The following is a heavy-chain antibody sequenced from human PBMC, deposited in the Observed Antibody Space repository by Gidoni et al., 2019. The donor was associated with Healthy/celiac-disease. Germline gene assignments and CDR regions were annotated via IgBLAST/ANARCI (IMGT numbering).Heavy chain of an antibody. CDR2: INWNGGST. Sequence: EVQLVESGGGVVRPGGALRLSCAASGFTFDDYGMSWVRQAPGKGLEWVSCINWNGGSTGYADSVKGRFTISRDNAKNSLYLQMNSLRAEDTALYYCARDLSHVGYYYGSGSRWELDYWGQGTLVTVSS. CDR3: ARDLSHVGYYYGSGSRWELDY. D-gene: IGHD3-10*01. J-gene: IGHJ4*02. V-gene: IGHV3-20*04. CDR1: GFTFDDYG.